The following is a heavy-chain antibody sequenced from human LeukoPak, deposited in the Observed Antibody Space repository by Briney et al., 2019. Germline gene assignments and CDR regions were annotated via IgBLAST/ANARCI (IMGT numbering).Heavy chain of an antibody. CDR3: ARVSAAGVEFHYGMDV. Sequence: SETLSLTCTVSGGPIRSYYWSWMRQPPGKGLEWIGNIHYSESTNFNPSLKSRVAIAVDTSKNQFSLSMRSVTAADTAVYYCARVSAAGVEFHYGMDVWGQGTTVFVSS. V-gene: IGHV4-59*01. CDR2: IHYSEST. CDR1: GGPIRSYY. J-gene: IGHJ6*02. D-gene: IGHD6-13*01.